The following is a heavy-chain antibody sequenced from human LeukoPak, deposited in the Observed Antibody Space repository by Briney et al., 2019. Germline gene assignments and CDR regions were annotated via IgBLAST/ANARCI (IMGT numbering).Heavy chain of an antibody. CDR3: APRRPYYFEY. CDR1: GLTVSSNY. J-gene: IGHJ4*02. CDR2: IHSGGST. Sequence: GGSLRLSCAASGLTVSSNYMSWVRQAPGKGLEWVSVIHSGGSTYYADSVKGRFTISRDNSKNTLHLQMNSLRAEDTAVYYCAPRRPYYFEYWGQGTLVTVST. V-gene: IGHV3-53*01.